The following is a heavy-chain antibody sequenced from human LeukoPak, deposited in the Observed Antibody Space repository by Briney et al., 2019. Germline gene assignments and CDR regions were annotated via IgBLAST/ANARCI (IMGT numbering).Heavy chain of an antibody. J-gene: IGHJ4*02. CDR1: GGSFSGYY. D-gene: IGHD3-10*01. V-gene: IGHV4-34*01. CDR2: INHSGST. Sequence: SETLSLTCAVYGGSFSGYYWSWIRQPPGKGLEWIGEINHSGSTNYNPSLKSRVTISVETSKNQFSLKVTSVTAADTAVYFCARIWFGLRRLYYFDYWGQGTLVTVSS. CDR3: ARIWFGLRRLYYFDY.